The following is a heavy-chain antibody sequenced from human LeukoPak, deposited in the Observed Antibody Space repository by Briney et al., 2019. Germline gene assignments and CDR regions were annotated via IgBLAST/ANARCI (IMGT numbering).Heavy chain of an antibody. D-gene: IGHD1-20*01. CDR1: GDSISSSSYY. Sequence: SETLSLTCSVSGDSISSSSYYSGWIRQPPGKGLEWIGSIYYSGSTYYNPSLKSRVAISVDTSTNQFSLKLISVTAADTAVYYCARVLTGATRTRSGNVDSWGQGTLVTVSS. CDR3: ARVLTGATRTRSGNVDS. V-gene: IGHV4-39*01. CDR2: IYYSGST. J-gene: IGHJ4*02.